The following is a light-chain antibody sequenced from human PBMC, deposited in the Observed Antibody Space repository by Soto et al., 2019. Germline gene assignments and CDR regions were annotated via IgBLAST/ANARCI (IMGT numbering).Light chain of an antibody. Sequence: DIQMTQSPSTPSASVGDRVTVTCRASQSISSWLAWYQQKPGKAPTLLIYAASNLQSGVPSRFRGSRSGTEFTLTVSSLQPEDFATYYCQQSYSTPRTFGQGTKVDI. CDR1: QSISSW. CDR2: AAS. V-gene: IGKV1-5*01. CDR3: QQSYSTPRT. J-gene: IGKJ1*01.